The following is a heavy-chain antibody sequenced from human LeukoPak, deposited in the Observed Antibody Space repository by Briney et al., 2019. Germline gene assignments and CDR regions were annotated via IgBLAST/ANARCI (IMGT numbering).Heavy chain of an antibody. J-gene: IGHJ4*02. V-gene: IGHV1-18*01. Sequence: GASVKVSCKASGYTFTSYGITWVRQAPGQGLECMGWISAYNGNTDYAQKLQGRVTMTTDTSTSTAYMELRGLRSDDTAVYYCARGSWDIVVVPAANDCWGQRTLVTVSS. CDR1: GYTFTSYG. CDR2: ISAYNGNT. D-gene: IGHD2-2*01. CDR3: ARGSWDIVVVPAANDC.